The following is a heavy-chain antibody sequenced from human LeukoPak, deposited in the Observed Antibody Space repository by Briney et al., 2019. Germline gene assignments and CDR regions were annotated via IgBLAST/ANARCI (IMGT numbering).Heavy chain of an antibody. V-gene: IGHV4-59*01. D-gene: IGHD6-25*01. J-gene: IGHJ2*01. Sequence: PSETLSLTCTVSGGSISSYYWSWIRQPPGKGLKWIGYIYYSGSTNYNPSLKSRVTISVDTSKNQFSLKLSSVTAADTAVYFCASGSNIAAIRYFDLWGRGTLVTVSS. CDR2: IYYSGST. CDR1: GGSISSYY. CDR3: ASGSNIAAIRYFDL.